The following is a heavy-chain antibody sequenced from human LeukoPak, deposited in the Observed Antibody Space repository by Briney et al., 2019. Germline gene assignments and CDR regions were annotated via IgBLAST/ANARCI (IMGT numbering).Heavy chain of an antibody. V-gene: IGHV3-7*05. CDR1: GFTFSSYW. J-gene: IGHJ4*02. Sequence: EGSLRLSCEGSGFTFSSYWMSWVRQAPGKGLEWVANIKQDGSEKYYVDSVKGRFTISRDNAKNSLFLQMNSLRADDTAVYYCASGGSYFGYWGQGTLVTVSS. CDR2: IKQDGSEK. CDR3: ASGGSYFGY.